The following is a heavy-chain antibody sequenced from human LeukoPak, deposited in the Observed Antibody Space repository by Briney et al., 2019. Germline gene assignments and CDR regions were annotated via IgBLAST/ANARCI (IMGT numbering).Heavy chain of an antibody. CDR2: ISSSGGST. CDR3: AKDLGSGYFSPSSIDY. D-gene: IGHD3-22*01. V-gene: IGHV3-23*01. CDR1: GCSISSYA. Sequence: PGGSLILSCSASGCSISSYAMNWVRQAAGKGLEWVSAISSSGGSTYYTASMRGRITICSDNNNNTLYLQMNILTAEDTAVYYCAKDLGSGYFSPSSIDYWGQGTLVTVSS. J-gene: IGHJ4*02.